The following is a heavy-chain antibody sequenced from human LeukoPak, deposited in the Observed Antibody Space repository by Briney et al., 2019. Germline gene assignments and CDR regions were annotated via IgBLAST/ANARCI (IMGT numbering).Heavy chain of an antibody. V-gene: IGHV1-69*13. CDR2: IIPIFGTA. D-gene: IGHD4-17*01. CDR1: GGTFSSYA. Sequence: ASVKVSCKASGGTFSSYAISWVRQATGQGLEWMGGIIPIFGTANYAQKFQGRVTITADESTSTAYMELSGLRSEDTAVYYCATARDYGDSDFDYWGQGTLVTVSS. CDR3: ATARDYGDSDFDY. J-gene: IGHJ4*02.